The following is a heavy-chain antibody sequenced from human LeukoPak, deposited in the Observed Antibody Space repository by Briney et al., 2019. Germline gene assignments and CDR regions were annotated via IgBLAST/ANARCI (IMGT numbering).Heavy chain of an antibody. CDR2: ISGDGGST. CDR1: GFTFADYA. V-gene: IGHV3-43*02. CDR3: AKDGLKGPWQVDY. J-gene: IGHJ4*02. Sequence: PGWSLRLSCPASGFTFADYAMRWVRQAPGKGLEWVSLISGDGGSTYYADSVKGRFNISRDNSKNSLYLQMNSLRTEDTALYYCAKDGLKGPWQVDYWGQGTLVTVSS.